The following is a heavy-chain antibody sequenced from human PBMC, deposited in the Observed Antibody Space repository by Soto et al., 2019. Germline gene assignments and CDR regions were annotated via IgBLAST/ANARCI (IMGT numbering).Heavy chain of an antibody. V-gene: IGHV4-59*01. Sequence: SETLSLTCTVAGGTISSYCWSWIRQPPGKGLEWIGYIYYSGSTNYNPSLKSRVTISVDTSKNQFSLKLSSVTAADTAVYYCARNKGVATIRPYYYMDVWGKGTTVTVSS. CDR1: GGTISSYC. CDR2: IYYSGST. D-gene: IGHD5-12*01. CDR3: ARNKGVATIRPYYYMDV. J-gene: IGHJ6*03.